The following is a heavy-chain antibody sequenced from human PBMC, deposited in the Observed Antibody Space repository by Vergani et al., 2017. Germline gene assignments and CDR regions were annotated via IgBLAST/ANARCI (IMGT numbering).Heavy chain of an antibody. CDR3: AREVIESGYSYGPTLDY. D-gene: IGHD5-18*01. CDR1: GYTFTSYG. Sequence: QVQLVQSGAEVKKPGASVKVSCKASGYTFTSYGISWVRQAPGQGLEWMGWISAYNGNTNYAQKLQGRVTMTTDTSTSTAYMELRSLSSDDTAVYYCAREVIESGYSYGPTLDYWGQGTLVTVSS. J-gene: IGHJ4*02. CDR2: ISAYNGNT. V-gene: IGHV1-18*01.